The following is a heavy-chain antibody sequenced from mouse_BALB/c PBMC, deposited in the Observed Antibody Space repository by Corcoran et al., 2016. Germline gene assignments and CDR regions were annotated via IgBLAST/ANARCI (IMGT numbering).Heavy chain of an antibody. D-gene: IGHD2-4*01. CDR1: GYTFTNYG. J-gene: IGHJ3*01. Sequence: QIQLVQPGPELKKPGETVKISCKASGYTFTNYGMNWVKQAPGKGLKWMGWINTYTGEPTYADDFKGRFAFSLETSASTAYLQINNLKNEDMATYFCARGGITPFAYWGQGTLVTVSA. V-gene: IGHV9-1*02. CDR2: INTYTGEP. CDR3: ARGGITPFAY.